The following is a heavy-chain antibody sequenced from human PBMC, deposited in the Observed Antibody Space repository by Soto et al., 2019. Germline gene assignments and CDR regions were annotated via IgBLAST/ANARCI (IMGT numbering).Heavy chain of an antibody. J-gene: IGHJ6*04. V-gene: IGHV4-4*02. D-gene: IGHD3-22*01. CDR2: IYHSGTT. CDR3: VRTSYSDSSGYYGMDV. Sequence: QVQLQESGPGLVKPSGALSLTCAVSAGSISSSKWWAWVRQSPGKGLEWIGEIYHSGTTNYNPSLTQRVTISVDKSNNQFSLKLTSVTAADTAVYYCVRTSYSDSSGYYGMDVWGKGTTVTVSS. CDR1: AGSISSSKW.